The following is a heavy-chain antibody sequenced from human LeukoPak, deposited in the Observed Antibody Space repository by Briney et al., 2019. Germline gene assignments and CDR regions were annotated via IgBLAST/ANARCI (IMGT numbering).Heavy chain of an antibody. J-gene: IGHJ4*02. CDR1: GFTFSSYA. CDR2: ISGSGGST. Sequence: GGSLRLSCAASGFTFSSYAMSWVRQAPGKGLEWVSAISGSGGSTYYADSVKGRFTISRDNSKNTLYLQMNSLRAEDTAVYYCAKVFEDSGSYYASRVEAYLDYFDYWGQGTLVTVSS. D-gene: IGHD1-26*01. V-gene: IGHV3-23*01. CDR3: AKVFEDSGSYYASRVEAYLDYFDY.